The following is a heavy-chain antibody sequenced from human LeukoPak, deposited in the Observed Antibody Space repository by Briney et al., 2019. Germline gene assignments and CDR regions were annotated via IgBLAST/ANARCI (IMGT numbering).Heavy chain of an antibody. D-gene: IGHD1-26*01. Sequence: SVKVSCKASGGTFNNYAISWVRQAPGQGLEWMGRIIPIFGTAGYAQKFQGRVTVTTDESTSTAYMELSRLRSEDTAVYYCARSGSYPNYYFDYWGQGTLVTVSS. CDR1: GGTFNNYA. V-gene: IGHV1-69*05. J-gene: IGHJ4*02. CDR2: IIPIFGTA. CDR3: ARSGSYPNYYFDY.